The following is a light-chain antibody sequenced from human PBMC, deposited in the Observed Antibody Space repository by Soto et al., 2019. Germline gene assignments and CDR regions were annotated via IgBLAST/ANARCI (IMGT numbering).Light chain of an antibody. CDR1: QSISSW. CDR3: QQYNSYWT. J-gene: IGKJ1*01. CDR2: DAS. V-gene: IGKV1-5*01. Sequence: DIQMTQPPSTQSASVGDRVTMTCRASQSISSWLAWYQQKPGKAPKLLIYDASSLESGVPSRFSGSGSGTEFTLTISSLQPDDFATYYCQQYNSYWTFGQGTKVEIK.